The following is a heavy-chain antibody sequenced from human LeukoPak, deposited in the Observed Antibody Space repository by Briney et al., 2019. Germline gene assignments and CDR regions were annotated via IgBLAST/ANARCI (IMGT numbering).Heavy chain of an antibody. D-gene: IGHD5-18*01. Sequence: PGGSLRLSCAASGFTFTDYYMSWVRQAPGKGLEWVSHISSSSGYTNHADSVKGRFTISRDNAKNSLYLQMNSLRAEDTAVYYCARGRGYGYSYWGQGTLVTVSS. V-gene: IGHV3-11*03. CDR3: ARGRGYGYSY. CDR1: GFTFTDYY. CDR2: ISSSSGYT. J-gene: IGHJ4*02.